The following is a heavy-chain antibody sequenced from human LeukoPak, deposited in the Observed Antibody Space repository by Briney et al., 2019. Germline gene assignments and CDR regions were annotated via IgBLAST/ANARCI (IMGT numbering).Heavy chain of an antibody. D-gene: IGHD2-2*01. CDR2: IYYSGST. Sequence: PSETLSLTCTVSGGSINSGSYYWGWIRQPPGKGLEWIGSIYYSGSTYCNPSLKSRVTISVDTSKNQFSLKLSSVTAADTAVYYCARTLAAMWPVWAFDIWGQGTMVTVSS. J-gene: IGHJ3*02. V-gene: IGHV4-39*07. CDR1: GGSINSGSYY. CDR3: ARTLAAMWPVWAFDI.